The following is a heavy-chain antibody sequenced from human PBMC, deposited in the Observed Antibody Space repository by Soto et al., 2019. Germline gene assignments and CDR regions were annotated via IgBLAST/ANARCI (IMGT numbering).Heavy chain of an antibody. CDR2: IYPGDFDI. V-gene: IGHV5-51*01. D-gene: IGHD3-16*01. Sequence: GESLKISCKGSGYKFIDYWIGWVRQVPGKGLEWVGSIYPGDFDIKYGPSFQGQVTISADKFLTTVSLQWSSLNASDTGISYRARAFGGEYYDRRSRYSAYWGQGTQVTVSS. CDR1: GYKFIDYW. CDR3: ARAFGGEYYDRRSRYSAY. J-gene: IGHJ4*02.